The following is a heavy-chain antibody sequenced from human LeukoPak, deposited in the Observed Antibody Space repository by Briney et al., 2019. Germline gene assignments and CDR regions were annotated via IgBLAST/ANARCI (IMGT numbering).Heavy chain of an antibody. V-gene: IGHV3-7*01. D-gene: IGHD4-23*01. CDR2: IKQDGSEK. J-gene: IGHJ4*02. Sequence: GGSLRLSCAASGFPFSSYWMSWVRQAPGKGLEWVANIKQDGSEKYYVDSVKGRFTISRDNAKNSLYLQMNSLRAEDTAVYYCITTVVTLGGQGTLVTVSS. CDR1: GFPFSSYW. CDR3: ITTVVTL.